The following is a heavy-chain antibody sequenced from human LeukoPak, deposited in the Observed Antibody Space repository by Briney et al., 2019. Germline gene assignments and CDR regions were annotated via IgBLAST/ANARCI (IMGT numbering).Heavy chain of an antibody. CDR2: IYHSGST. J-gene: IGHJ4*02. Sequence: SETLSLTCTVSGYSISSGYYWGWIRQPPGKGLEWIGSIYHSGSTYYNPSLKSRVTISVDTSKNQFSLKLSSVTAADTAVYYCARDCSSTSCYSFDYWGQGTLVTVSS. CDR1: GYSISSGYY. D-gene: IGHD2-2*01. CDR3: ARDCSSTSCYSFDY. V-gene: IGHV4-38-2*02.